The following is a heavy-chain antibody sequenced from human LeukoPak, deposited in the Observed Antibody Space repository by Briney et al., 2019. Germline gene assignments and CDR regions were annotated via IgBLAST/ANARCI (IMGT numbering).Heavy chain of an antibody. CDR1: GGSIGSYY. Sequence: SETLSLTCTVSGGSIGSYYWSWIRQPAGKGLEWIGRLYASGTTYYTPSLKSRVTMSVDTSKNQFSLKLRSVTAADTAVYYCARDPYYDTLTGHLILGAFDIWGQGTMVTVSS. V-gene: IGHV4-4*07. J-gene: IGHJ3*02. CDR3: ARDPYYDTLTGHLILGAFDI. CDR2: LYASGTT. D-gene: IGHD3-9*01.